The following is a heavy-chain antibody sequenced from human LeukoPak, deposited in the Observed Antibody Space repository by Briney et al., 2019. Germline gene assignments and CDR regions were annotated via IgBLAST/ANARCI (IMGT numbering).Heavy chain of an antibody. D-gene: IGHD5-24*01. CDR1: GFTFNIYG. J-gene: IGHJ4*01. CDR2: IGSRSVTT. V-gene: IGHV3-48*04. Sequence: GGSLRLSCAASGFTFNIYGMNWVRQAPGKGPEWVSYIGSRSVTTHYADSVKGRFTVSRDDAQNALYLQMNSLRRDDTAVYYCAGATRNGYDYWGHGTRVTVSS. CDR3: AGATRNGYDY.